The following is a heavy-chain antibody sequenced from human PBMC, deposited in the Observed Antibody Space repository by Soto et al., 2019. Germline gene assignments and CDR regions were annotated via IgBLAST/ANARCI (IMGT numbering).Heavy chain of an antibody. CDR1: GVSISSGGYY. CDR2: IYYSGST. Sequence: SETLSLTCTVSGVSISSGGYYWSWIRQHPGKGLEWIGYIYYSGSTYYNPSLKSRVTISVDTSKNQFSLKLSSVTAADTAVYYCARSVGVVIPLPYYWGQGTLVTVSS. J-gene: IGHJ4*02. V-gene: IGHV4-31*03. CDR3: ARSVGVVIPLPYY. D-gene: IGHD3-3*01.